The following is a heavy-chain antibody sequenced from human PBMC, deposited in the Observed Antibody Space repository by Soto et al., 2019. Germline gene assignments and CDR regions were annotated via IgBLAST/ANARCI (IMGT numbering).Heavy chain of an antibody. D-gene: IGHD3-16*01. J-gene: IGHJ6*02. Sequence: SVKVSCKASGGTFSSYAISWVRQAPGLGLEWMGGIIPIFGTANYAQKFQGRVTITADESTSTAYMELSSLRSEDTAVYYCARDPRQGAYYYYGMDVSGQGTTVTVS. CDR1: GGTFSSYA. CDR2: IIPIFGTA. V-gene: IGHV1-69*13. CDR3: ARDPRQGAYYYYGMDV.